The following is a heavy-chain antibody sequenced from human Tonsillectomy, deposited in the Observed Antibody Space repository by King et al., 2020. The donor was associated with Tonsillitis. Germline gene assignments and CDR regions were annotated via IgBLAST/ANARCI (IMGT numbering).Heavy chain of an antibody. CDR2: LSGTGYST. J-gene: IGHJ3*02. D-gene: IGHD3-10*01. CDR1: GFTFNNYA. Sequence: EVQLVESGGVVIQPGGSLRLSCAGSGFTFNNYAMSWVRQAPGKGLEWVSALSGTGYSTFYADSVKGRFTISRDNSKNTMYLQMNSLRVEDTAIYYCAKPDFYGSGNYQLSGHAFDIWGQGTMVTVSS. CDR3: AKPDFYGSGNYQLSGHAFDI. V-gene: IGHV3-23*04.